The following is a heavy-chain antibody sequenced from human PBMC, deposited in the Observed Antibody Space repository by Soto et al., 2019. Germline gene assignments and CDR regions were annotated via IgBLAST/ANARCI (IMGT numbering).Heavy chain of an antibody. J-gene: IGHJ6*02. CDR2: IYYSGST. CDR1: GGSISSYY. V-gene: IGHV4-59*01. D-gene: IGHD3-10*01. CDR3: ARRTYYYGSGSYYRHYGMDV. Sequence: ETLSLTCTVSGGSISSYYWSWIRQPPGKGLEWIGYIYYSGSTNYNPSLKSRVTISVDTSKNQFSLKLSSVTAADTAVYYCARRTYYYGSGSYYRHYGMDVWGQGTTVTVSS.